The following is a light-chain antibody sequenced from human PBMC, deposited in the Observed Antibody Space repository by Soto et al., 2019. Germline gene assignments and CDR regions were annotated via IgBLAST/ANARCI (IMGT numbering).Light chain of an antibody. Sequence: QSVLTQPPSVSAAPGQKVTISCSGSSSNIGNNYVSWYQQVPGTAPKLLIYDNNKRPSGIPDRFSGSKSGTSATLDITGLQTGDEADYYCGTCDSSLSTDVVFGGGTKLTVL. CDR2: DNN. V-gene: IGLV1-51*01. CDR3: GTCDSSLSTDVV. CDR1: SSNIGNNY. J-gene: IGLJ2*01.